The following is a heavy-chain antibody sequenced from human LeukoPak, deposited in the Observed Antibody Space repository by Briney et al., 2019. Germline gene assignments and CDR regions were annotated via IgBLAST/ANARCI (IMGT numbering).Heavy chain of an antibody. D-gene: IGHD3-22*01. Sequence: GGSLRLSCAASGFTFSSYGMSWVRQAPGKGLEWVSAISGSGGSTYYADSVKGRFTISRDNSKNTLYLQMNSLRAEDTAVYYCAKDSEYYYDSYNDYWGQGTLVTVSS. CDR3: AKDSEYYYDSYNDY. CDR2: ISGSGGST. CDR1: GFTFSSYG. V-gene: IGHV3-23*01. J-gene: IGHJ4*02.